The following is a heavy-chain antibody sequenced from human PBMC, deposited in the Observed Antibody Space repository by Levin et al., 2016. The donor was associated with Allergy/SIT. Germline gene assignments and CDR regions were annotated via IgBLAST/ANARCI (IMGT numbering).Heavy chain of an antibody. D-gene: IGHD6-19*01. V-gene: IGHV4-39*01. CDR3: ARHQFGVLNSGWYY. J-gene: IGHJ4*02. Sequence: SETLSLTCTVSGASISSSGYYWGWVRQPPGKGLEWIGSIYSTGSTYYNPSLKSRVTISVDTSKNLFSLNLISVTAADTAVYFCARHQFGVLNSGWYYWGQGTLVTVSS. CDR2: IYSTGST. CDR1: GASISSSGYY.